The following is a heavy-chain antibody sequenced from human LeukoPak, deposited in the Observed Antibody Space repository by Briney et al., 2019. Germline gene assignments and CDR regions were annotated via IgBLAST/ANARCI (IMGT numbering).Heavy chain of an antibody. J-gene: IGHJ6*02. D-gene: IGHD4-4*01. CDR3: AREPPRTTVSPYYYYGMDV. CDR1: GFTFSSYS. CDR2: IYSGGST. Sequence: GGSLRLSCAASGFTFSSYSMNWVRQAPGKGLEWVSVIYSGGSTYYADSVKGRFTVSRDNSKNTLYLQMNSLRAEDTAVYYCAREPPRTTVSPYYYYGMDVWGQGTTVTVSS. V-gene: IGHV3-66*01.